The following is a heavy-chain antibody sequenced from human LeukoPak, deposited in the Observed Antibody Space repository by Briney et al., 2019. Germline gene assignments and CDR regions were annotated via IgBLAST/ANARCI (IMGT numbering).Heavy chain of an antibody. CDR3: ARDRGGDFDIDY. V-gene: IGHV3-33*01. Sequence: PGRSLRLSCAASGFTFSSYGMHWVRQAPGKGLEWVAVMWYDGSNKYYADSVKGRFTISRDNSKNTLYLQMNSLRAEDTAVYYCARDRGGDFDIDYWGQGTLVTVSS. CDR1: GFTFSSYG. J-gene: IGHJ4*02. CDR2: MWYDGSNK. D-gene: IGHD4-17*01.